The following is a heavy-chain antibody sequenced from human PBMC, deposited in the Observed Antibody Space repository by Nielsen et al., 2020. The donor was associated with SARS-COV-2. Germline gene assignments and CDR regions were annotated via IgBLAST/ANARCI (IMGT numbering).Heavy chain of an antibody. CDR3: AKFSIVGDAFDI. D-gene: IGHD1-26*01. V-gene: IGHV3-20*04. CDR1: GFTFDDYG. Sequence: GESLKISCAASGFTFDDYGMSWVRQAPGKGLEWVSGINWNSGSIGYADSVKGRFTISRDNAKNSLYLQMNSLRAEDTALYYCAKFSIVGDAFDIWGQGTMVTVSS. CDR2: INWNSGSI. J-gene: IGHJ3*02.